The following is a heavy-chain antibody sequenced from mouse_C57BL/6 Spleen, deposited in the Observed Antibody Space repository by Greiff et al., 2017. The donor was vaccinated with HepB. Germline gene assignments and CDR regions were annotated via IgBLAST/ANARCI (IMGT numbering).Heavy chain of an antibody. J-gene: IGHJ2*01. CDR3: ARDYGSRIFFDY. CDR1: GFTFSDYG. D-gene: IGHD1-1*01. CDR2: ISSGSSTI. V-gene: IGHV5-17*01. Sequence: EVKVVESGGGLVKPGGSLKLSCAASGFTFSDYGMHWVRQAPEKGLEWVAYISSGSSTIYYADTVKGRFTISRDNAKNTLFLQMTSLRSEDTAMYYCARDYGSRIFFDYWGQGTTLTVSS.